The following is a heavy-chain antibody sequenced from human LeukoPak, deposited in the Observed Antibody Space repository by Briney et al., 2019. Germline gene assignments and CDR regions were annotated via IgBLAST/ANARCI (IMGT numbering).Heavy chain of an antibody. CDR2: ISSSTTYI. V-gene: IGHV3-21*01. Sequence: PGGSLRLSCAASGFTFSNYAMSWVRQAPGKGLEWVSSISSSTTYISYADSVKGRFTISRDNAKNSLYLQMNSLRAEDTAVYYCARGAAGYVGASSFDYWGQGTLVTVSS. CDR3: ARGAAGYVGASSFDY. CDR1: GFTFSNYA. J-gene: IGHJ4*02. D-gene: IGHD1-26*01.